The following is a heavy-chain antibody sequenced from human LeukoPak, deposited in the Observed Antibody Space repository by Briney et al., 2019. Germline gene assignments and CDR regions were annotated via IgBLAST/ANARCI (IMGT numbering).Heavy chain of an antibody. D-gene: IGHD3-3*01. V-gene: IGHV3-7*01. CDR3: ARCTYYDFWSGYPEFDY. Sequence: GGSLRLSCAASGFSFSRYWMSWVRQPPGKGLEWVANIKQDGSEKYYVDSVKGRFTISRDNAKNSLYLQMNSLRAEYTAVYYCARCTYYDFWSGYPEFDYWGQGTLVTVSS. CDR1: GFSFSRYW. CDR2: IKQDGSEK. J-gene: IGHJ4*02.